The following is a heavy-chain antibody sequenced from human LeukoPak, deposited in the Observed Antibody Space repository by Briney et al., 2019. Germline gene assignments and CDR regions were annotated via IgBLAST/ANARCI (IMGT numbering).Heavy chain of an antibody. D-gene: IGHD2-21*02. V-gene: IGHV1-2*02. J-gene: IGHJ4*02. CDR2: INPYTGDT. CDR3: ARTCGGDCYILDS. CDR1: GYTFSAYY. Sequence: ASVKVSCKASGYTFSAYYMYWVREAPGRGLEWVGWINPYTGDTKYAQNFQGRVTMTRDTSISTVYMEVSRLRSDDTAVYYCARTCGGDCYILDSWGQGTLVTVSS.